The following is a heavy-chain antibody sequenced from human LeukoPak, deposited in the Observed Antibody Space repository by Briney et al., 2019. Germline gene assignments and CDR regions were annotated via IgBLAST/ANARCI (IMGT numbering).Heavy chain of an antibody. CDR1: GFTFNNYA. CDR2: ISGSGGST. D-gene: IGHD2-2*01. CDR3: ANHLACGSTSCPPFDD. Sequence: GGSLRLSCAASGFTFNNYAMRWVRQAPGKGLQWVSAISGSGGSTDYADSVKGRFTISRDNAKNSLYLQMNSLRAEDTAVYYCANHLACGSTSCPPFDDWGQGTLVTVSS. V-gene: IGHV3-23*01. J-gene: IGHJ4*02.